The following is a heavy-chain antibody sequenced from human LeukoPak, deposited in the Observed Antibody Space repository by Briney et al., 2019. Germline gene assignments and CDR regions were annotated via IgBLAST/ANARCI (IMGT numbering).Heavy chain of an antibody. D-gene: IGHD3-22*01. J-gene: IGHJ1*01. CDR2: FDPEDGET. Sequence: ASVKVSCKVSGYTLTELSIHGVRQAPGKGLEWMGGFDPEDGETIYAQRFQGRVTMTEDTSTDTAYMELSSLRSEDAAVYYGATFSYYYDSSGYQGYFQHWGQGTLVTVSS. V-gene: IGHV1-24*01. CDR1: GYTLTELS. CDR3: ATFSYYYDSSGYQGYFQH.